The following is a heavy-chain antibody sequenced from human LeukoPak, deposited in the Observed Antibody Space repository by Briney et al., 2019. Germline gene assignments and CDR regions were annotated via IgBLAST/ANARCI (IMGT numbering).Heavy chain of an antibody. J-gene: IGHJ6*02. V-gene: IGHV3-48*02. D-gene: IGHD6-13*01. CDR2: ISSSSITL. Sequence: GGSLRLSCAASGFTFSTYSMNWVRQAPGKGLEWVSYISSSSITLFFADSVKGRFTISRDNAKNSLYLQMNSLRDEDTAVYYCARAFSIAQTGRGYYYYGLDVWGQGTTVTVSS. CDR1: GFTFSTYS. CDR3: ARAFSIAQTGRGYYYYGLDV.